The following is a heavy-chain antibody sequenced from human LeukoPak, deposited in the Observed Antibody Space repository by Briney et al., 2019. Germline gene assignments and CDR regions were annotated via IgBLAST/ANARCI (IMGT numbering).Heavy chain of an antibody. CDR3: ARDGVSYGFHFDY. J-gene: IGHJ4*02. CDR2: IYTSGST. CDR1: GGSISSGSYY. V-gene: IGHV4-61*02. D-gene: IGHD5-18*01. Sequence: SETLSLTCTVSGGSISSGSYYWSWIRQPAGKGLEWIGRIYTSGSTNYNPSLKSRVTISVDTSKNQFSLKLSSVTAADTAVYYCARDGVSYGFHFDYWGQGTLVTVSS.